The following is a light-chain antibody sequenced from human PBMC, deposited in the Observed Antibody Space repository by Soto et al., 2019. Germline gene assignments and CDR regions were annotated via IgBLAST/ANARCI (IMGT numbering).Light chain of an antibody. CDR1: QNSSTY. CDR2: DVS. Sequence: LVLTQSPATLCSSPETRHTLSCKSSQNSSTYLLWYQQKPGQAPRLLIYDVSNRATGIPDRFRGSGCGTDFTVKISSIETEDCAVCYCKKRSNWPRTVGDGIKVGIK. V-gene: IGKV3-11*01. CDR3: KKRSNWPRT. J-gene: IGKJ1*01.